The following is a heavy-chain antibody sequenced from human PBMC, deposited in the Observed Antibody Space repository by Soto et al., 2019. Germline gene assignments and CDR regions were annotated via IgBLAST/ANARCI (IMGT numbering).Heavy chain of an antibody. Sequence: PSETLSLTCAVYGGSFSGYYWSWIRQPPGKGLEWIGEINHSGSTNYNPSLKSRVTVSVDTSKNQFSLKLSSVTAADTAVYYCARGPLGITIFGVVMSGDWFEPWGQGTLVTVSS. J-gene: IGHJ5*02. CDR2: INHSGST. V-gene: IGHV4-34*01. CDR1: GGSFSGYY. D-gene: IGHD3-3*01. CDR3: ARGPLGITIFGVVMSGDWFEP.